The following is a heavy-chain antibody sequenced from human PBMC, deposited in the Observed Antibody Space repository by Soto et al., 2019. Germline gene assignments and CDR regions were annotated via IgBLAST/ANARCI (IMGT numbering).Heavy chain of an antibody. CDR2: IIPIFGTA. J-gene: IGHJ3*02. D-gene: IGHD1-26*01. CDR1: GGTFSSYA. V-gene: IGHV1-69*01. CDR3: ARGVFGRSSGTEGAFDI. Sequence: QVQLVQSGAEVKKPGSSVKVSCKASGGTFSSYAISWVRQAPGQGLEWMGGIIPIFGTANYAQKFQGRVTITADESTSTAYMELSSLRSEDTAVYYCARGVFGRSSGTEGAFDIWGQGTMVTVSS.